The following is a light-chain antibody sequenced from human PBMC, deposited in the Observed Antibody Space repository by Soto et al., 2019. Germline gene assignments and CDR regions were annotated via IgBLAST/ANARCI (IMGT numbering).Light chain of an antibody. CDR3: KNYKTGPQP. CDR1: QSVSSN. J-gene: IGKJ1*01. CDR2: GAS. V-gene: IGKV3-15*01. Sequence: EIVMTQSPATLSVSPGERATLSCRASQSVSSNLAWYQQKPGQAPRLLIYGASTRATGIPARFSGSGSGTKFPLPFSALSSKVFAFFYFKNYKTGPQPFAKGTRGDIK.